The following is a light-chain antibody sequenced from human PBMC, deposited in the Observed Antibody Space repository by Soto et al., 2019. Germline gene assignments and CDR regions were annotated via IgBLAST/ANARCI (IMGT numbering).Light chain of an antibody. J-gene: IGKJ1*01. CDR3: QQYNSYRWT. CDR1: QSISSW. Sequence: DIQMTQSPSTLCASVGDRVTITCRASQSISSWLAWYQQKPGKAPKLLIYDASSLESGVPSRFSGSGSGTEFTLTTSSLQPDDFATYYCQQYNSYRWTFAQGTKV. V-gene: IGKV1-5*01. CDR2: DAS.